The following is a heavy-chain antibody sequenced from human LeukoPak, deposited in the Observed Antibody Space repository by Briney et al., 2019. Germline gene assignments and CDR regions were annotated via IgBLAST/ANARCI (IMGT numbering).Heavy chain of an antibody. CDR2: LHADGNEK. CDR1: GFTFSSYS. CDR3: ARGGYSFDY. D-gene: IGHD5-12*01. J-gene: IGHJ4*02. V-gene: IGHV3-7*01. Sequence: GSLRLSCAASGFTFSSYSMNWVRQAPGKGLEWVARLHADGNEKYFVHSVKGRFTVSRDNAKNSLYLQMNSLRVEDTAVYYCARGGYSFDYLGQGTLVTVSS.